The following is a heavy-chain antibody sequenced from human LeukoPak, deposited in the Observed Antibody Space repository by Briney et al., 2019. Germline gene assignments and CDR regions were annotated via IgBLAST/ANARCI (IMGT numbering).Heavy chain of an antibody. V-gene: IGHV4-34*01. Sequence: SETLSLTCAVHGGSFSGYYWTWIRQPSGKGLEWIGEIYHSGTTNYNSSLTRRVTMSVDTSKNEFSLRLTFVTAADTAVYYCASSYSSTLLDYWGQGTLVTVSS. CDR1: GGSFSGYY. CDR3: ASSYSSTLLDY. CDR2: IYHSGTT. D-gene: IGHD6-13*01. J-gene: IGHJ4*02.